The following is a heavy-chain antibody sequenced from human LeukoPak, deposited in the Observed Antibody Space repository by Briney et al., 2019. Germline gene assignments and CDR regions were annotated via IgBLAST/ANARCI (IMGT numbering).Heavy chain of an antibody. Sequence: ASVKVSCKASGGTFSSYAINWVRQATGQGLEWMGWMNPNSGNTGYAQKFQGRVTMTRNTSISTAYMELSSLRSEDTAVYYCARGGYNWNSRWFDPWGQGTLVTVSS. V-gene: IGHV1-8*02. D-gene: IGHD1-20*01. J-gene: IGHJ5*02. CDR2: MNPNSGNT. CDR3: ARGGYNWNSRWFDP. CDR1: GGTFSSYA.